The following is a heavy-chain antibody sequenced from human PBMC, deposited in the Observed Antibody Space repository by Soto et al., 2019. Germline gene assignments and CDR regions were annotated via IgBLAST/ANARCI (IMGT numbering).Heavy chain of an antibody. V-gene: IGHV3-49*03. D-gene: IGHD6-6*01. Sequence: GGSLRLSCTASGFTFGDYAMSWFRQAPGKGLEWVGFIRSKAYGGTTEYAASVKGRFTISRDDSKSIAYLQMNSLKTEDTAVYYCTREYSSSSYGYWGQGTLVTVSS. CDR2: IRSKAYGGTT. CDR3: TREYSSSSYGY. CDR1: GFTFGDYA. J-gene: IGHJ4*02.